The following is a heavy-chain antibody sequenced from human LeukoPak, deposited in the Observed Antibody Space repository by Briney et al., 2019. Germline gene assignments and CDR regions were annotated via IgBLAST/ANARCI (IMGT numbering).Heavy chain of an antibody. V-gene: IGHV4-39*07. CDR1: GSSISSGDYY. Sequence: ASETLSLTCTVSGSSISSGDYYWSWIRQPPGKGLEWIGEINHSGSTNYNPSLKSRVTISVDTSKNQFSLKLSSVTAADTAVYYCARVGTGLVLYYYYGMDVWGQGTTVTVSS. CDR3: ARVGTGLVLYYYYGMDV. D-gene: IGHD6-6*01. CDR2: INHSGST. J-gene: IGHJ6*02.